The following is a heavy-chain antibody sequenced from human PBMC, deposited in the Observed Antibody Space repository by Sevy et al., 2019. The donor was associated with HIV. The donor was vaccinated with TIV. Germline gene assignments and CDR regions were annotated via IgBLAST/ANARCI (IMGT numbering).Heavy chain of an antibody. Sequence: ASVKDSCKASGYTFTSYGISWVRQAPGQGLEWMGWISAYNGNTNYAQKLQGRVTMTTDTSTSTAYMELRSLRSDDTAVYYCARDVHYYDSSGYYRDAEYFQHWGQGTLVTISS. CDR3: ARDVHYYDSSGYYRDAEYFQH. J-gene: IGHJ1*01. CDR1: GYTFTSYG. D-gene: IGHD3-22*01. CDR2: ISAYNGNT. V-gene: IGHV1-18*01.